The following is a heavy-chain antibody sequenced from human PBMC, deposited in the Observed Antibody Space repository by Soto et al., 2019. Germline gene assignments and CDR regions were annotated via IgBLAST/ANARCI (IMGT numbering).Heavy chain of an antibody. D-gene: IGHD3-10*01. CDR1: GYTITSYG. CDR3: ASGFYGAGSYYSLDY. Sequence: QVQLVQSGAEVKKPGASVKVSCKVSGYTITSYGINWVRQAPGQGLEWMGWITAYNFDTNYSQKFQGRVTMTIDTSTSTAYMELRSLTSDDTAVYYCASGFYGAGSYYSLDYWGRGTLVTVSS. V-gene: IGHV1-18*01. CDR2: ITAYNFDT. J-gene: IGHJ4*02.